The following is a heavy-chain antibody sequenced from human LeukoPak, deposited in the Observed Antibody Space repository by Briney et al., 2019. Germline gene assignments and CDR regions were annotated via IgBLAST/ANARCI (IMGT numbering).Heavy chain of an antibody. CDR2: IYYSGST. D-gene: IGHD3-22*01. Sequence: SETLSLTYTVSGGSISSGGYYWSWIRQHPGKGLEWIGYIYYSGSTYYNPSLKSRVTISVDTSKNQFSLKLSSVTAADTAVYYCARTGYYDSSGYYYFDYWGQGTLVTVSS. J-gene: IGHJ4*02. CDR3: ARTGYYDSSGYYYFDY. CDR1: GGSISSGGYY. V-gene: IGHV4-31*03.